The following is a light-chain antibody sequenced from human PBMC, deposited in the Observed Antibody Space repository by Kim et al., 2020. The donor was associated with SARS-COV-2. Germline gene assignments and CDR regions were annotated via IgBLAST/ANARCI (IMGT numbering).Light chain of an antibody. V-gene: IGKV3-11*01. CDR1: QSVSSN. J-gene: IGKJ4*01. CDR2: DAS. Sequence: EIVLTQSPATLSLSPGERATLSCRASQSVSSNLAWYQQSPGQAPRLLIYDASIMATGIPARFSGSGSGTDFTLTISSLEAEDFAVYYCQQGSNWPLTFGGGTKVEIK. CDR3: QQGSNWPLT.